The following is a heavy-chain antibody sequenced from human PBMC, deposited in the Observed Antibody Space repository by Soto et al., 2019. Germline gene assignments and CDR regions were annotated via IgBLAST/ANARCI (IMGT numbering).Heavy chain of an antibody. V-gene: IGHV4-34*01. J-gene: IGHJ4*02. Sequence: PSETLSLTCAVYGGSFSGYYCSWIRQPPGKGLEWIGEINHSGSTNYNPSLKSRVTISVDTSKNQFSLKLSSVTAADTAVYFCARGPRRGGPVDYWGQGTLVTVSS. CDR2: INHSGST. CDR3: ARGPRRGGPVDY. CDR1: GGSFSGYY. D-gene: IGHD2-15*01.